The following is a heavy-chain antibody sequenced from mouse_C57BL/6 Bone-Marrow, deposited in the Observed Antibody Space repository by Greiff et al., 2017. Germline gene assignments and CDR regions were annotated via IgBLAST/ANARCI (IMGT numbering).Heavy chain of an antibody. CDR3: AGTVVATDYWYVDV. J-gene: IGHJ1*03. CDR1: GYAFSSSW. Sequence: VQLQQSGPELVKPGASVKISCKASGYAFSSSWMNWVKQRPGKGLEWIGRIYPGDGDTNYNGKFKGKATLTADKSSSTAYMPLSSLTSEDSAVYFCAGTVVATDYWYVDVWGTGTTVTVSS. CDR2: IYPGDGDT. D-gene: IGHD1-1*01. V-gene: IGHV1-82*01.